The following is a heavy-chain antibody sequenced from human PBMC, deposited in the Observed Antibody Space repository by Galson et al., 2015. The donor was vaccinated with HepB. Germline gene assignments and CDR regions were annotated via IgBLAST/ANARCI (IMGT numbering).Heavy chain of an antibody. Sequence: SLRLSCAASGFTFSSYGMHWVRQAPGKGLEWVAFIRYDGSNKYYADSVKGQFTISRDNSKNTLYLQMNSLRAEDTAVYYCANAGYSSSWYYFDYWGQGTLVTVSS. V-gene: IGHV3-30*02. J-gene: IGHJ4*02. CDR2: IRYDGSNK. D-gene: IGHD6-13*01. CDR3: ANAGYSSSWYYFDY. CDR1: GFTFSSYG.